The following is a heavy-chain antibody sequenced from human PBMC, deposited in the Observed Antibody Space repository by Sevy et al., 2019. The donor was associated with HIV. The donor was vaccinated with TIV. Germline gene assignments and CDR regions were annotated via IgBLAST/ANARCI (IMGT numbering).Heavy chain of an antibody. J-gene: IGHJ4*02. D-gene: IGHD7-27*01. CDR3: ARSNWVTATNGFSKSYYFDY. Sequence: SETLSLTCTVSGDSFSSYFWAWIRQPAGKGLEWIGRFNTSGSTNYNPSLKSRVTMSVDTSKSQFSLKVTSLTAADTAIYFCARSNWVTATNGFSKSYYFDYWGQGSLVTVSS. CDR2: FNTSGST. V-gene: IGHV4-4*07. CDR1: GDSFSSYF.